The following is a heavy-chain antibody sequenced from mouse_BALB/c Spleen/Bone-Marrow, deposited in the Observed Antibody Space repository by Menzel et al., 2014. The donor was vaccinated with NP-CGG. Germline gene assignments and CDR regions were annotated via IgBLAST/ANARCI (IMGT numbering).Heavy chain of an antibody. V-gene: IGHV1S81*02. J-gene: IGHJ4*01. CDR3: GRRGACYYAMGH. Sequence: GAEVLKPEAQAQLCCKDSVFTFTRNRMHWVKQRPGQGLEWTGEINPSNGRTNNKEKFKSKATLTVDKSTSAACKQLSSLTSKDYEIYYCGRRGACYYAMGHW. CDR1: VFTFTRNR. CDR2: INPSNGRT.